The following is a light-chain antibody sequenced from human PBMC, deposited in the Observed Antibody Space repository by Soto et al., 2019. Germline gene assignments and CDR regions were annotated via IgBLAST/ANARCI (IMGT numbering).Light chain of an antibody. J-gene: IGLJ2*01. CDR1: SSDVGGYNY. Sequence: QSVLTQPRSVSGSPGQSVTISCTGTSSDVGGYNYVSWYQQHPGKAPKLMIYDVSKRPSGVPDRFSGSKSGNTASLTISGLQAEDEADYSCCSYAGSYTFGFGGGNKVTVL. CDR3: CSYAGSYTFG. V-gene: IGLV2-11*01. CDR2: DVS.